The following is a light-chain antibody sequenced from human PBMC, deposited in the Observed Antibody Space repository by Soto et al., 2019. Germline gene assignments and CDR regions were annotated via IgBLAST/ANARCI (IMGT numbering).Light chain of an antibody. CDR3: QQYPKWPLT. V-gene: IGKV3-15*01. Sequence: EIVMTQSPATLSVSPGERATLSCRSSQSVYSSLAWYQQKPGQAPSLLIYHASTRATGIPARFSGGGSGTEFTLTISSLQSEDFAVYYWQQYPKWPLTLGGGTKVEIK. CDR2: HAS. J-gene: IGKJ4*01. CDR1: QSVYSS.